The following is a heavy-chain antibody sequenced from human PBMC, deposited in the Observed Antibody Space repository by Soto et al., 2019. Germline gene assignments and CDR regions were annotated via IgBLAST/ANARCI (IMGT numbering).Heavy chain of an antibody. CDR1: GGTFSPYT. Sequence: QVQLVQSGAEVKKPGSSVKVSCKASGGTFSPYTINWVRQAPGQGLEWMGRIIPFHGVTNYAQKFQARITITADKSTSTADMERRGMIFEDSAIYYCTRYWEITVSTFSFGRFWARGPLVTVSS. D-gene: IGHD2-8*02. J-gene: IGHJ4*02. CDR2: IIPFHGVT. V-gene: IGHV1-69*02. CDR3: TRYWEITVSTFSFGRF.